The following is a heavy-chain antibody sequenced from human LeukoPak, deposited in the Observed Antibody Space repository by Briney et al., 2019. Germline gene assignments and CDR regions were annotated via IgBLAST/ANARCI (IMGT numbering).Heavy chain of an antibody. D-gene: IGHD1-26*01. CDR3: AREGGSIVGAANYYGMDV. J-gene: IGHJ6*02. V-gene: IGHV3-30*14. CDR2: ISYDGSNK. CDR1: GFTFSSYA. Sequence: GSLRLSCAASGFTFSSYAMHWVRQAPGKGLEWVAVISYDGSNKYYADSVKGRFTISRDNSKNTLYLQMNSLRAEDTAVYYCAREGGSIVGAANYYGMDVWGQGTTVTVSS.